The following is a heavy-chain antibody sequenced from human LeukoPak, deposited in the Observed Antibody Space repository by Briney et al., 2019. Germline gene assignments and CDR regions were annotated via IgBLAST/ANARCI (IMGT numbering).Heavy chain of an antibody. CDR1: GGTFSSYA. CDR3: ASQLSVVPAAYAFDI. CDR2: IIPIFGTA. Sequence: SVKVSCKASGGTFSSYAISWVRQAPGQGLEWMGGIIPIFGTADYAQKFQGRVTITADESTSTAYMELSSLRSEDTAVYYCASQLSVVPAAYAFDIWGQGTMVTVSS. V-gene: IGHV1-69*13. D-gene: IGHD2-2*01. J-gene: IGHJ3*02.